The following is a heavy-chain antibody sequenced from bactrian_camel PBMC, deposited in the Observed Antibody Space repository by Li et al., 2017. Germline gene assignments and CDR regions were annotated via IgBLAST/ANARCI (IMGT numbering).Heavy chain of an antibody. V-gene: IGHV3S40*01. J-gene: IGHJ4*01. Sequence: VQLVESGGGVVQPGGSLRLSCVVSGFQISTILMSWVRQAPGKELEWVAGISRDGDSTSCADSVKGRFTISSDHAKNTVYLQLNRLTTEDTAMYYCGTGRGGRGEWRGQGTQVTVS. CDR2: ISRDGDST. CDR1: GFQISTIL. D-gene: IGHD5*01.